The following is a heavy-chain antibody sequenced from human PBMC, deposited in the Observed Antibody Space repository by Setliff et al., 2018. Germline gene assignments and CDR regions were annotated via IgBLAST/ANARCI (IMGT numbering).Heavy chain of an antibody. CDR1: GFTFSDYS. V-gene: IGHV3-23*01. CDR2: ISGSAQTT. CDR3: AKRGPYCSGGTCHYYFDY. Sequence: GGSLRLSCLASGFTFSDYSIHWVRQAPGEGLEWVSMISGSAQTTYYADSVKGRFTISRDNSKNTVYLEMNSLRAEDTAVYYCAKRGPYCSGGTCHYYFDYWGQGTLVTVSS. D-gene: IGHD2-15*01. J-gene: IGHJ4*02.